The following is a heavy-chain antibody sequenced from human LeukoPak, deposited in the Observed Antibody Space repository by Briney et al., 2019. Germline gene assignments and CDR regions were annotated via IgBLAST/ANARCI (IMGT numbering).Heavy chain of an antibody. CDR3: AKGQELDDGVFDS. CDR1: GFTFSRLA. V-gene: IGHV3-23*01. CDR2: IRSNGDTT. D-gene: IGHD1-1*01. J-gene: IGHJ4*02. Sequence: GGSLRLSCTASGFTFSRLAMTWVRQAPGKGLEWVSTIRSNGDTTYNADSVKGRFTISRDNSKNTLYLELNSLRVEDTATFYCAKGQELDDGVFDSWGRGTMVTVSS.